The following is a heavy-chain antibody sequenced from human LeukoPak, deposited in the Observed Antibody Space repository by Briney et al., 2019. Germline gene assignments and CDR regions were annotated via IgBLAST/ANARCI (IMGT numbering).Heavy chain of an antibody. D-gene: IGHD1-1*01. V-gene: IGHV3-23*01. CDR2: ISGSGGRT. J-gene: IGHJ4*02. Sequence: AGSLRLSCAASGFTFSAYAMSWVRQVPGKGLEWVSGISGSGGRTNYGDSVKGGFTISRDNSKNTLYLQMNSLRAEDTAVYYWAQDQRCNNWPFDNWGQPTLVT. CDR1: GFTFSAYA. CDR3: AQDQRCNNWPFDN.